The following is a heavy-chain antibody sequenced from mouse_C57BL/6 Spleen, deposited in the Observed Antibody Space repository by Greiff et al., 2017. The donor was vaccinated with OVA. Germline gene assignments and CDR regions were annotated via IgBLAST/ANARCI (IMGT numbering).Heavy chain of an antibody. CDR2: IYPGDGDT. D-gene: IGHD1-1*01. CDR3: ARDYYGSSYAMDY. V-gene: IGHV1-82*01. Sequence: VQLVESGPELVKPGASVKISCKASGYAFSSSWMNWVKQRPGKGLEWIGRIYPGDGDTNYNGKFKGKATLTADKSSSTAYMQLSSLTSEDSAVYFCARDYYGSSYAMDYWGKGTSVTVSS. J-gene: IGHJ4*01. CDR1: GYAFSSSW.